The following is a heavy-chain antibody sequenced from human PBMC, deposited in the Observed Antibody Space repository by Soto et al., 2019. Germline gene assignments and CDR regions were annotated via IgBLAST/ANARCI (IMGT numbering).Heavy chain of an antibody. CDR3: ASSTYYYGSGSRDYYYGMDV. V-gene: IGHV1-69*01. CDR2: IIPIFGTA. J-gene: IGHJ6*02. D-gene: IGHD3-10*01. Sequence: QVQLVQSGAEVKKPGSSVKVSCKASGGTFSSYAISWVRQAPGQGLEWMGGIIPIFGTANYAQKFQGRVTITADESTSTAYMELRSLRSEDTALYYCASSTYYYGSGSRDYYYGMDVWGQGTTVTVSS. CDR1: GGTFSSYA.